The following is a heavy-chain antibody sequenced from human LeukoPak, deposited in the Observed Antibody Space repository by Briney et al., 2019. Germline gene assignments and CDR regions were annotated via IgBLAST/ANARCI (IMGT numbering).Heavy chain of an antibody. CDR2: IYYTGST. CDR3: ARGESYYDSSGYYPEVHFDS. D-gene: IGHD3-22*01. V-gene: IGHV4-59*01. J-gene: IGHJ4*02. Sequence: PSETLSLTCSVSDDSIRSYYWSWIRQPPGKGLEWIGYIYYTGSTSYNPSLKSRVTISVDTSKSQFSLKLSSVTAADTAVYYCARGESYYDSSGYYPEVHFDSWDQGILVTVSS. CDR1: DDSIRSYY.